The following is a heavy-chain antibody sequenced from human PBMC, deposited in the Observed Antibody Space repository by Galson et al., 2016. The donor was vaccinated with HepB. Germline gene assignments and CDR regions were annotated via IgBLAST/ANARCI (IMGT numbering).Heavy chain of an antibody. V-gene: IGHV3-74*01. J-gene: IGHJ6*02. CDR3: TIPLEVATKLHYFLHYDMDV. Sequence: VKGRFTISRENPKNTLFLQMNSLKPEDTAVYYCTIPLEVATKLHYFLHYDMDVWGQGTTVTVS. D-gene: IGHD5-24*01.